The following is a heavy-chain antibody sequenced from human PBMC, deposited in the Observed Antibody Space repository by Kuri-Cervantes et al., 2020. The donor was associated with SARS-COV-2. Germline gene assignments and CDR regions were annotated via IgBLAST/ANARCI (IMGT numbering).Heavy chain of an antibody. V-gene: IGHV4-59*08. CDR2: TYYSGST. CDR1: GGSISSYY. CDR3: ARHRGYSGYDYFDS. J-gene: IGHJ4*02. Sequence: SETLSLTCTVSGGSISSYYWSWIRQPPGKGLEWIGYTYYSGSTNYNPSLKSRVTISVDMSKNQFSLTLSSVTAADTAVYYCARHRGYSGYDYFDSWGQGTLVTVSS. D-gene: IGHD5-12*01.